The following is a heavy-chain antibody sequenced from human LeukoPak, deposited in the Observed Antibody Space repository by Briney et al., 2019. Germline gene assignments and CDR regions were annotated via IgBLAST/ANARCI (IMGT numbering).Heavy chain of an antibody. Sequence: GASLKISFKGSGCRFTSYWIAGARRRPGKGVEWMGVIYAGEADIRYNPSFAGQVSISADTSIDTAYLQWSNLKASDTATYYCARHMDKNKSYCSGSTCYDAFDAWGQGTTVTV. CDR2: IYAGEADI. J-gene: IGHJ3*01. D-gene: IGHD2-15*01. V-gene: IGHV5-51*01. CDR3: ARHMDKNKSYCSGSTCYDAFDA. CDR1: GCRFTSYW.